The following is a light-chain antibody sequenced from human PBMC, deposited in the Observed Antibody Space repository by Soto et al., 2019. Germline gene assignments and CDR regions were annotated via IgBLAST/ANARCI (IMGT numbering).Light chain of an antibody. V-gene: IGLV2-14*01. CDR1: ISDVGGYNY. CDR3: SSYTSSSTLV. J-gene: IGLJ1*01. Sequence: QSPLTQPSSVSGSPGQSVTISCTGTISDVGGYNYVSWYQQHPGKAPKLMIYEVSNRPSGVSNRFSGSQYGNTASLTISGLQAEDEADYYCSSYTSSSTLVFGTGTKVTVL. CDR2: EVS.